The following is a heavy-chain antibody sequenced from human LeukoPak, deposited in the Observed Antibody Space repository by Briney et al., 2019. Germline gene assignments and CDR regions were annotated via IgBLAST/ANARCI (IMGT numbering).Heavy chain of an antibody. CDR3: AKDSLRWSYFYYGMDV. V-gene: IGHV3-30*18. J-gene: IGHJ6*02. D-gene: IGHD4-23*01. CDR1: GFTLSSYG. Sequence: GRSLRLSCAASGFTLSSYGMHWVRQAPGKGLEWVAVISYAGSNKYYVDSVKGRVTISRDNSKNTLYLQMNSLRAEDTAVYYCAKDSLRWSYFYYGMDVWGQGTTVTVSS. CDR2: ISYAGSNK.